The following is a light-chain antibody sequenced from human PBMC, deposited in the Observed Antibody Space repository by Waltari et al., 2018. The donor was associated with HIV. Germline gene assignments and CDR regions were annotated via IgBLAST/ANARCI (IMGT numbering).Light chain of an antibody. Sequence: DIQMTQFPSSLSASTGDRVTITCRASQSIGSWLAWYQQKPGKAPKLLIYKASDLESGVPSRFSGRGSGTEFTLTISSLQPDDSATYCCQQYDTSSPTFGQGTKVEVK. J-gene: IGKJ1*01. CDR1: QSIGSW. V-gene: IGKV1-5*03. CDR2: KAS. CDR3: QQYDTSSPT.